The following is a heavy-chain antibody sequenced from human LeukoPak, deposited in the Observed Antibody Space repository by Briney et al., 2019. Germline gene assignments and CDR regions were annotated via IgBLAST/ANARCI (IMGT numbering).Heavy chain of an antibody. CDR1: GVTFSSYA. CDR2: ISGSGGST. V-gene: IGHV3-23*01. J-gene: IGHJ1*01. CDR3: AKWVIGDFWSGYLEYFQH. Sequence: GGSLRLSCAASGVTFSSYAMSWVRQAPGKGLEWVSAISGSGGSTYYADSVKGRFTFSRENSKKMLYLQMNSLRAEDTAVYYCAKWVIGDFWSGYLEYFQHWGQGTLVTVSS. D-gene: IGHD3-3*01.